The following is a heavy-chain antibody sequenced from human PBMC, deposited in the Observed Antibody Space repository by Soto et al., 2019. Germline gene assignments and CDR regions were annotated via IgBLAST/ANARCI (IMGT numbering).Heavy chain of an antibody. J-gene: IGHJ6*02. Sequence: RLSCAASGFTFSSYAMSWVRQATGKGLEWVTGISGSTGSTYYADSVKGRFTISRDNSKNTLYLQMNSLRDEDTAVYYCAKDPHYYYAICGYYPXSYYYGMYVWGQGTTVTVSS. D-gene: IGHD3-22*01. CDR1: GFTFSSYA. CDR3: AKDPHYYYAICGYYPXSYYYGMYV. V-gene: IGHV3-23*01. CDR2: ISGSTGST.